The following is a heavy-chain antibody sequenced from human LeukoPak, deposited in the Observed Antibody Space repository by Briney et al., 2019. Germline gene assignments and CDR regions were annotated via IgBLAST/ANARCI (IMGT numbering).Heavy chain of an antibody. V-gene: IGHV4-39*01. J-gene: IGHJ4*02. CDR2: IYYSGST. CDR3: ARHYRFVGSSSY. Sequence: PSETLSLTCTVSGGSISSSSYYWGWIRQPPGKGLEWIGSIYYSGSTYYNPSLKSRVTISVDTSKNQFSLKLSSVTAADTAVYYCARHYRFVGSSSYWGQGTLVTVSS. CDR1: GGSISSSSYY. D-gene: IGHD6-6*01.